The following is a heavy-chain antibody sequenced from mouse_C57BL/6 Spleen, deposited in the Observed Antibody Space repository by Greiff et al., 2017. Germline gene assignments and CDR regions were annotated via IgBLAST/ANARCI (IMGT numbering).Heavy chain of an antibody. Sequence: EVKLQESVAELVRPGASVKLSCTASGFNFKNNYMPWVKQRPEQGLEWIGRIDPANGNTKYAPKFQGKATITADTSSNTAYLPLSSLTSEDTAIYYGARYSDGNRDAMDYWGQGTSVTVSS. J-gene: IGHJ4*01. D-gene: IGHD2-1*01. CDR1: GFNFKNNY. CDR3: ARYSDGNRDAMDY. CDR2: IDPANGNT. V-gene: IGHV14-3*01.